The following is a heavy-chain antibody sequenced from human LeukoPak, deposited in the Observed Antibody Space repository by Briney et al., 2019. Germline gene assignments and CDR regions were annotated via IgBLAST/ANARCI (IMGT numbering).Heavy chain of an antibody. CDR1: GLSVTSNY. J-gene: IGHJ4*02. D-gene: IGHD4-23*01. V-gene: IGHV3-53*01. Sequence: GGSLRLSCAASGLSVTSNYMSWVRQAPGKGLEWVSVIYSGGSTYYADSVTGRFTIFRDNSKNTLYLQMNSLRAEDTAVYYCARVLPAGNCFDDWGQGILVTVSS. CDR2: IYSGGST. CDR3: ARVLPAGNCFDD.